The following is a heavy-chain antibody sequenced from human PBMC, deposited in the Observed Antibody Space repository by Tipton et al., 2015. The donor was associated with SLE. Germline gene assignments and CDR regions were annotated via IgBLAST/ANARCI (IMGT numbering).Heavy chain of an antibody. CDR1: GGPIRSYY. Sequence: TLSLTCTVSGGPIRSYYWSWVRQPAGGGLEWVGRVYFGGSTNYNPSLKSRVAISLDTSKNQFSLKLKSVTAADTAVYYCARGELLRDGFDIWGQGTEVTISS. V-gene: IGHV4-4*07. CDR2: VYFGGST. CDR3: ARGELLRDGFDI. D-gene: IGHD1-26*01. J-gene: IGHJ3*02.